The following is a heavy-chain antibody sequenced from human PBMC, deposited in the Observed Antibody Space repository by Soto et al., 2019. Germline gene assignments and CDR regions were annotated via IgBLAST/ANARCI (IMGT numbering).Heavy chain of an antibody. CDR3: ARVERGTVTTVVDAFDI. CDR1: GGFVSSGSYY. V-gene: IGHV4-34*01. Sequence: QVQLQQWGAGLLKPSETLSLTCAVYGGFVSSGSYYWSWIRQPPGKGLEWIGEMSHSGGTHFNPSIESRVTISVDTSKNQFSLKMSSVTAADTALYYCARVERGTVTTVVDAFDIWGPGTMVTVSS. D-gene: IGHD1-1*01. CDR2: MSHSGGT. J-gene: IGHJ3*02.